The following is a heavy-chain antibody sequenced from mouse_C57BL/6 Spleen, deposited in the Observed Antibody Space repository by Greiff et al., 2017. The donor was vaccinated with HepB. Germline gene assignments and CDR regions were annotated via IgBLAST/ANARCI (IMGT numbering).Heavy chain of an antibody. CDR3: ARHDPYDYDGYYFDY. V-gene: IGHV1-62-2*01. D-gene: IGHD2-4*01. CDR2: FYPGSGSI. J-gene: IGHJ2*01. Sequence: VKLMESGAELVKPGASVKLSCKASGYTFTEYTIHWVKQRSGQGLEWIGWFYPGSGSIKYNEKFKDKATLTADKSSSTVYMELSRLTSEDSAVYFCARHDPYDYDGYYFDYWGQGTTLTVSS. CDR1: GYTFTEYT.